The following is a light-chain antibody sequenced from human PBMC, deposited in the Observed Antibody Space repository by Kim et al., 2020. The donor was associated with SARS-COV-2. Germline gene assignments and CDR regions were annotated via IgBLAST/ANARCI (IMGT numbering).Light chain of an antibody. J-gene: IGKJ2*01. CDR3: QHYNSYPYT. Sequence: SASVGDSVTITCRASQSISDWVAWYQQKPGKAPNLLIYKASTLESGVPSRFSGSGSGTEFSLTISSLQPDDFATYYCQHYNSYPYTFGQGTKLEIK. CDR1: QSISDW. CDR2: KAS. V-gene: IGKV1-5*03.